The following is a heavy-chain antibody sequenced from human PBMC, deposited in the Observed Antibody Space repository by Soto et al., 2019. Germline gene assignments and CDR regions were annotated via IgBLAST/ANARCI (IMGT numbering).Heavy chain of an antibody. J-gene: IGHJ5*02. V-gene: IGHV3-23*01. Sequence: EVQLLEAGGGLVQPGGSLRVSCAASGFTFSSYTLSWVRQATGKGLEWVSGISGSGGKTYYADSVKGRFTISRDNTNNALYLQMNSLRAEDTAVYYCAKQREGGDDTNHLGQGTLVTVSS. CDR2: ISGSGGKT. CDR3: AKQREGGDDTNH. CDR1: GFTFSSYT. D-gene: IGHD2-21*02.